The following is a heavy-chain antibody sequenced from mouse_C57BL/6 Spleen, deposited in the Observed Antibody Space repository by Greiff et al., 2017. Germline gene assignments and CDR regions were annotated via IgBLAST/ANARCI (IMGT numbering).Heavy chain of an antibody. CDR2: INPNNGGT. V-gene: IGHV1-26*01. CDR3: AGPYYYGSYYAMDY. CDR1: GYTFNDYY. J-gene: IGHJ4*01. D-gene: IGHD1-1*01. Sequence: EVQLQHSGPELVKPGASVKISCKASGYTFNDYYMNWVKQSHGKSLEWIGDINPNNGGTSYNQTFKGKATLTVDKSSSTAYMELRSLTSEDAADYNGAGPYYYGSYYAMDYWGQGTSVTVTS.